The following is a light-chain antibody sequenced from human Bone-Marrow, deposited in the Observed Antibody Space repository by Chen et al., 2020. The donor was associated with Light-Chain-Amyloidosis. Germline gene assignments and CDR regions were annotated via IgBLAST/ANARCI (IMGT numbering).Light chain of an antibody. V-gene: IGKV1-5*03. CDR3: QQYKSYTFT. CDR2: KAS. Sequence: DIRMTQSPPTRSASVGDRVTITCRASQDIGDWLAWFQQKPGKAPNLLIYKASNLQRGVPSRFTGSGSGTEFTLTIDSLQPDDFALYFCQQYKSYTFTFGQGTQL. J-gene: IGKJ2*01. CDR1: QDIGDW.